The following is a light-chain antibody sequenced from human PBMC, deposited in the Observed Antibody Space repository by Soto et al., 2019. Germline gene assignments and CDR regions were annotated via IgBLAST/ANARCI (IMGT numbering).Light chain of an antibody. V-gene: IGLV2-23*01. J-gene: IGLJ1*01. Sequence: QSVLTQSASVSGSPGQSITISCTGTSSDVGSYNLVSWYQQHPGKAPKLMIYEGTKRTSGVSNRFSGSKSGNTASLTISGIQAEDEADYHCCSYAGSSTYVFGTGTKLTVL. CDR1: SSDVGSYNL. CDR3: CSYAGSSTYV. CDR2: EGT.